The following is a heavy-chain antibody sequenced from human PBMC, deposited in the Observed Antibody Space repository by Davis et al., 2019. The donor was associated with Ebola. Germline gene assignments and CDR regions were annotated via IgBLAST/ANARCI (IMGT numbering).Heavy chain of an antibody. CDR1: GFTVSSNY. Sequence: GESLKISCAASGFTVSSNYMSWVRQAPGKGLEWVSAIRGSTYYADSVNGRFTISRDNSKNTLYLQMNSLRAEDTAVYYCARSLWPLGDYWGQGTLVTVSS. J-gene: IGHJ4*02. CDR3: ARSLWPLGDY. D-gene: IGHD3-10*01. CDR2: IRGST. V-gene: IGHV3-53*01.